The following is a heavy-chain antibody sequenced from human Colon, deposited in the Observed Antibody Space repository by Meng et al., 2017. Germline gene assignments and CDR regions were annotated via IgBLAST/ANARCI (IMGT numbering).Heavy chain of an antibody. CDR1: GGSFSGYY. CDR2: INHSGST. Sequence: SETLSLTCAVYGGSFSGYYWSWIRQPPGKGLEWIGEINHSGSTNYNPSLKSRVTISVDTSKNQFSLKLSSVTAADTAVYYCARARIPPMVRGVRTYYYYYGMDVWGQGTTVIVSS. J-gene: IGHJ6*02. D-gene: IGHD3-10*01. V-gene: IGHV4-34*01. CDR3: ARARIPPMVRGVRTYYYYYGMDV.